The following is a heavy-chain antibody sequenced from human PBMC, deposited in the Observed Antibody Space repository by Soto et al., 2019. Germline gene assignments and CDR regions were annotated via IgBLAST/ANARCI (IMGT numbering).Heavy chain of an antibody. D-gene: IGHD3-9*01. CDR3: ATSMIFSMPSSFDF. V-gene: IGHV1-2*04. J-gene: IGHJ3*01. CDR2: INPNSGDT. Sequence: ASVKVSCKASGYTFTGYLIHWVRQAPGQGLEWMGWINPNSGDTNYAQKFQDWVTMTGDTSISTAYMELSRLKSDDTAVYYCATSMIFSMPSSFDFWGQGTMVTVSS. CDR1: GYTFTGYL.